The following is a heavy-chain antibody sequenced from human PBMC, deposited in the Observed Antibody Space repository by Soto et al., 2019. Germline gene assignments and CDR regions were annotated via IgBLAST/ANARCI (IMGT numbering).Heavy chain of an antibody. Sequence: PGGSLRRSCAASGFTFSSYGMHWVRQAPGKGLEWVAVIWYDGSNKYYADSVKGRFTISRDNSKNTLYLQMNSLRAEDTAVYYCARDPGQWRNSDAFDIWGQGTMVTVSS. CDR3: ARDPGQWRNSDAFDI. V-gene: IGHV3-33*01. D-gene: IGHD6-19*01. CDR1: GFTFSSYG. J-gene: IGHJ3*02. CDR2: IWYDGSNK.